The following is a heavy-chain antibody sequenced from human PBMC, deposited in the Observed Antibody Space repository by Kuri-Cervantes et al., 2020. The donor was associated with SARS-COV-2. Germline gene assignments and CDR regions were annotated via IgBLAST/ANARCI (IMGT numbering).Heavy chain of an antibody. V-gene: IGHV4-39*07. Sequence: GSLRLSCTVSGGSISSSSYYWGWIRQPPGKGLEWIGSIYYSGSTYYNPSLKSRVTISVDTSKNQFSPKLSSVTAADTAVYYCARGYFSNAEWFSDFDYWGQGTLVTVS. J-gene: IGHJ4*02. CDR3: ARGYFSNAEWFSDFDY. CDR2: IYYSGST. D-gene: IGHD3-3*01. CDR1: GGSISSSSYY.